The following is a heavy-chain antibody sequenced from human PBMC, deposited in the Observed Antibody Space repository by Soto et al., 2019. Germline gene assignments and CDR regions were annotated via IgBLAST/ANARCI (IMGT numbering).Heavy chain of an antibody. CDR1: GGSISSSNW. V-gene: IGHV4-4*02. D-gene: IGHD6-19*01. CDR3: AGVAVSGSRFDY. J-gene: IGHJ4*02. Sequence: QVQLQESGPGLVKPSGTLSLTCAVSGGSISSSNWWRWVRQPPGKGLEWIGEIYHSGSNNYNPSLKSRVTISVDKSKNQFSLKLSSVSSADTAVYYCAGVAVSGSRFDYWGQGTLVTVSS. CDR2: IYHSGSN.